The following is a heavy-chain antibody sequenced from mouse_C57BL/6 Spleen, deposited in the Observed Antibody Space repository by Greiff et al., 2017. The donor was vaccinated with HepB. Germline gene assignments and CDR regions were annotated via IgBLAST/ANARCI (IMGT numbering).Heavy chain of an antibody. Sequence: VQLQHSGAELVKPGASVKLSCTASGFNIKDYYMHWVKQRTEQGLEWIGRIDPEDGETKYAPNFQGKATITEDTSSNTAYLQLSSLTSEDTAVYYCARDGSSLAWFAYWGQGTLVTVSA. CDR1: GFNIKDYY. D-gene: IGHD1-1*01. J-gene: IGHJ3*01. V-gene: IGHV14-2*01. CDR3: ARDGSSLAWFAY. CDR2: IDPEDGET.